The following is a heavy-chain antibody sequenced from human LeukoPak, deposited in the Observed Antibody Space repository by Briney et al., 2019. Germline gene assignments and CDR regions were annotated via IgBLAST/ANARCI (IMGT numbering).Heavy chain of an antibody. D-gene: IGHD3-22*01. CDR3: AAGHYYDSSGYYRIYYYYGMDV. CDR1: GFTFTSSA. CDR2: VVVGSGNT. V-gene: IGHV1-58*01. Sequence: SVKVSCKASGFTFTSSAVQWVRQARGQRLEWIGWVVVGSGNTNYAQKFQERVSITRGMSTSTAYMELSSLRSEDTAVYYCAAGHYYDSSGYYRIYYYYGMDVWGQGTTVTVSS. J-gene: IGHJ6*02.